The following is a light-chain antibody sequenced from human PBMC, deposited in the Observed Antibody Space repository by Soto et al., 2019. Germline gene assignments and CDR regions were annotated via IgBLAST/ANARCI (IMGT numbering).Light chain of an antibody. J-gene: IGKJ4*01. CDR1: QSVSSN. CDR2: GAS. Sequence: EIVMTQSPVTLSVSPGGRAILSCRASQSVSSNLAWYRQKPGQAPRLLIYGASTRATGIPARFSGGGSGTEFTLTISSLQSEDSAVYYCQQYNSWPPLTFGGGTKVEIK. CDR3: QQYNSWPPLT. V-gene: IGKV3D-15*01.